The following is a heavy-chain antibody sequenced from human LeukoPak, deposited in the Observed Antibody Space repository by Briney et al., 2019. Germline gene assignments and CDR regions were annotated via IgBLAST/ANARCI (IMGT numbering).Heavy chain of an antibody. D-gene: IGHD1-1*01. CDR1: DDSITMYY. CDR3: ARGRVSSSTWYSTYYYYFYMDV. Sequence: SETLSLTCSVSDDSITMYYWTWIRQPPGKGLEWIGYVDHTGSTNFNPSLNGRVSISRDTTKNLFSLRLRSVTAADTAVYFCARGRVSSSTWYSTYYYYFYMDVWGKGTTVTVSS. J-gene: IGHJ6*03. V-gene: IGHV4-59*01. CDR2: VDHTGST.